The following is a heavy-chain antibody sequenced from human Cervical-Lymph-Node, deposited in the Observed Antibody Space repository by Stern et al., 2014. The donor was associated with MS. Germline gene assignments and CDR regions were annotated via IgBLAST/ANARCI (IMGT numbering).Heavy chain of an antibody. Sequence: GQLVQSGAEVRNPGESVKISCKASGYNFSTYWIGWVRHMPGKGLEWMGIIYPGAATIRYRPAFQPQATISADKPLRTSYLHGRSLKASDTAMYYCARRIAGSLDYWGQGTLVTVSS. CDR2: IYPGAATI. J-gene: IGHJ4*02. D-gene: IGHD6-13*01. CDR3: ARRIAGSLDY. V-gene: IGHV5-51*01. CDR1: GYNFSTYW.